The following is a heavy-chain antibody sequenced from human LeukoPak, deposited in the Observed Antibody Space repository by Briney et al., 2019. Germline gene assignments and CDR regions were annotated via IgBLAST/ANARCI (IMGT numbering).Heavy chain of an antibody. Sequence: SETLSLTCAVYGGSFSGYCWSWIRQPPGKGLEWIGEINHSGSTNYNPSLKSRVTISVDTSKNQFSLKLSSVTAADTAVYYCARGGVGRLAYDYWGQGTLVTVSS. D-gene: IGHD6-19*01. CDR1: GGSFSGYC. CDR2: INHSGST. J-gene: IGHJ4*02. CDR3: ARGGVGRLAYDY. V-gene: IGHV4-34*01.